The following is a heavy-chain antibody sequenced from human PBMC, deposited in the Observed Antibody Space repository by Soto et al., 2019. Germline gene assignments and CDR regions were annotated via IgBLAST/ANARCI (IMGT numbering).Heavy chain of an antibody. J-gene: IGHJ4*02. D-gene: IGHD1-26*01. CDR1: GFTFSSYA. CDR2: ISGSGGST. CDR3: ARRGSGNYYDY. Sequence: EVQLLESGGGLVQPGGSLRLSCAASGFTFSSYAMRWVRQALGKGLEWVSTISGSGGSTYYADSVKGRFTISRDNSKNTLYLQMNSLRAEDTAVYYCARRGSGNYYDYWGQGTLVTVSS. V-gene: IGHV3-23*01.